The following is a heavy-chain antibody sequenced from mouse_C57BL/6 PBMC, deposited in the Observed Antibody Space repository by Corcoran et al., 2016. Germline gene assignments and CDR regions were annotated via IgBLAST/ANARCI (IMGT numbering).Heavy chain of an antibody. CDR1: GYTFTDYY. CDR2: INPNNGGT. V-gene: IGHV1-26*01. Sequence: EVQLQQSGPELVKPGASVKISCKASGYTFTDYYMNWVKQSHGKSLEWIGDINPNNGGTSYNQKFKGKATLTVDKSSSTAYMELSSLTSEDSAVYFCARWGTGSSYGYWGQGTTLTVSS. J-gene: IGHJ2*01. CDR3: ARWGTGSSYGY. D-gene: IGHD1-1*01.